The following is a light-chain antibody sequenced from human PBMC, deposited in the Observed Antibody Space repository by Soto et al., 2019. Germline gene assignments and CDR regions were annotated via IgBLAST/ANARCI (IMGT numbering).Light chain of an antibody. Sequence: DIQMTQSPSSLSASVGDRVTITCRASQSISSYLNWYQQKPGKAPNLLIYAASSLQSGVPSRFSGSGSGTDFTFTISSLQPEDFATYYCQQSYSTPLTFGGGTKLEIK. CDR3: QQSYSTPLT. CDR2: AAS. J-gene: IGKJ4*01. V-gene: IGKV1-39*01. CDR1: QSISSY.